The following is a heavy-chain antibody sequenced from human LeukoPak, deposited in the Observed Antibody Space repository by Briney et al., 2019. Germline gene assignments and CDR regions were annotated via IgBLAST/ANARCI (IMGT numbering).Heavy chain of an antibody. Sequence: GESMKISCKGSGYSFTSYWIGWVRQIPGKRLERMGIIYPGDSDTRYSPSLQSQVTISADTSISTDYLQGSMLKASDTAMYYCARLSAARIAAASNAFDIWGQGTMVTVSS. V-gene: IGHV5-51*01. D-gene: IGHD6-13*01. J-gene: IGHJ3*02. CDR2: IYPGDSDT. CDR1: GYSFTSYW. CDR3: ARLSAARIAAASNAFDI.